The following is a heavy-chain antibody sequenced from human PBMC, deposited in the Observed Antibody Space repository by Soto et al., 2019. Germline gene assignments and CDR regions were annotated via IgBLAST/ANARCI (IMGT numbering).Heavy chain of an antibody. J-gene: IGHJ6*02. Sequence: SETLSLPCTVSGGSISSGGYYWSWIRQHPGKGLEWIGYIYYSGSTYYDPSLKSRVTISVDTSKNQFSLKLSSVTAADTAVYYCARDFVRPGFYYYYYGMDVWGQGTTVTVSS. CDR2: IYYSGST. CDR3: ARDFVRPGFYYYYYGMDV. CDR1: GGSISSGGYY. V-gene: IGHV4-31*03. D-gene: IGHD6-6*01.